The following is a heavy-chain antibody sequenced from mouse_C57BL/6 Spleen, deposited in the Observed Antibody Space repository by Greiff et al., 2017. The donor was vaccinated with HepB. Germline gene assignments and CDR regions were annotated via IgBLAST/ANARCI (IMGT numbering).Heavy chain of an antibody. V-gene: IGHV5-9*01. CDR3: ARHYGSRGFAY. J-gene: IGHJ3*01. Sequence: EVQLVESGGGLVKPGGSLKLSCAASGFTFSSYTMSWVRQTPEKRLEWVATISGGGGNTYYPDSVKGRFTISRDNAKNTLYLQMSSLRSEDTALYYCARHYGSRGFAYWGQGTLVTVSA. CDR1: GFTFSSYT. CDR2: ISGGGGNT. D-gene: IGHD1-1*01.